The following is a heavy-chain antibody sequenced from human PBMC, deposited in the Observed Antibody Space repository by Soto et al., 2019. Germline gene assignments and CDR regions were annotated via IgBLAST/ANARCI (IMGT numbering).Heavy chain of an antibody. CDR3: ARFIRAYTDYWFDP. D-gene: IGHD3-10*01. CDR1: GDSISSGGYY. Sequence: PSETLSLTCTVSGDSISSGGYYWSWIRQLPGKDLEWIGYVYYTGSTYYNPSLKSRVTISVDTSKNEFSLRVTSMTAADTAVYYCARFIRAYTDYWFDPRGQGTVVTVSS. J-gene: IGHJ5*02. CDR2: VYYTGST. V-gene: IGHV4-31*03.